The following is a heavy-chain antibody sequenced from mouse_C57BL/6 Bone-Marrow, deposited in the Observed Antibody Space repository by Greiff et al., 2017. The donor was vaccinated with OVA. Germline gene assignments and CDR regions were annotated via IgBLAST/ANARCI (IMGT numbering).Heavy chain of an antibody. CDR2: IYPGSGST. D-gene: IGHD2-3*01. CDR3: AREGWLLPAWFAY. CDR1: GYTFTSYW. J-gene: IGHJ3*01. V-gene: IGHV1-55*01. Sequence: VQLQQSGAELVKPGASVKMSCKASGYTFTSYWITWVKQRPGQGLEWIGDIYPGSGSTNYNEKFKSKATLTVDTSSSTAYMQLSSLTSEDSAVYYCAREGWLLPAWFAYWGQGTLVTVSA.